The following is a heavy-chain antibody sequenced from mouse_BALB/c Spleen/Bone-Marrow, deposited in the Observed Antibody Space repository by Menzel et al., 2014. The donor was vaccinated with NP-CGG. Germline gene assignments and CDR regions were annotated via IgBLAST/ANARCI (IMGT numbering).Heavy chain of an antibody. CDR1: GFTFSSYG. CDR2: INSNGGST. V-gene: IGHV5-6-3*01. CDR3: ARDYDCDY. Sequence: VQLKESGGGLVQPGGSLKLSCAASGFTFSSYGMSWVRQTPDKRLGLVATINSNGGSTYYPDSVKGRFTISRDNAKNTLYLQMSSLKSEDTAMYYCARDYDCDYWGQGTTLTVSS. J-gene: IGHJ2*01. D-gene: IGHD2-4*01.